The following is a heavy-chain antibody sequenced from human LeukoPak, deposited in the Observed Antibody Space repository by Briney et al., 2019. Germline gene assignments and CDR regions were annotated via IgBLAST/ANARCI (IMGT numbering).Heavy chain of an antibody. CDR2: IYHSGST. CDR3: ARGRIAVAGTAYFDY. D-gene: IGHD6-19*01. J-gene: IGHJ4*02. Sequence: SETLSLTCAVSGGSISSSNWWSWVRQPPGKGLEWIGEIYHSGSTNYNPSLKSRVTISVDKSKNQFSLKLSSVTAADTAVYYCARGRIAVAGTAYFDYWGQGTLVTVSS. V-gene: IGHV4-4*02. CDR1: GGSISSSNW.